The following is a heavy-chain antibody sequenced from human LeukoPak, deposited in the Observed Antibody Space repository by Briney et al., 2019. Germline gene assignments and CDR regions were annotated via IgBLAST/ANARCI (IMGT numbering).Heavy chain of an antibody. J-gene: IGHJ6*02. CDR2: IYPGDSET. CDR3: ARLQKDIVIVSGSTIYYTYGMGV. Sequence: GESLKISCKASGYNFPNYYIGWVRQMPGKGLELMGIIYPGDSETTYSPSFQGQVRISADTSINTAYLQWTSLKASDAAVYYCARLQKDIVIVSGSTIYYTYGMGVWGQGTTVTVSS. V-gene: IGHV5-51*01. CDR1: GYNFPNYY. D-gene: IGHD2-2*01.